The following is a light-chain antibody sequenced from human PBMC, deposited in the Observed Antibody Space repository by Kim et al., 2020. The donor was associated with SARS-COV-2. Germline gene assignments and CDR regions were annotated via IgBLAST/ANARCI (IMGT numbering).Light chain of an antibody. CDR1: QSVNSW. J-gene: IGKJ1*01. CDR3: QQSYNFPRT. V-gene: IGKV1-39*01. Sequence: GDRVTITCRASQSVNSWLNWYQQKPGKAPHLLIYRASNLRSGVPPRFSGSASGTDFTLTISSLQPEDFATYYCQQSYNFPRTFGQGTKV. CDR2: RAS.